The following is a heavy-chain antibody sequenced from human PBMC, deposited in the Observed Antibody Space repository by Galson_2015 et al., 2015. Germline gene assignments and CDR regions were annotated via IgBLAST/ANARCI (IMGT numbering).Heavy chain of an antibody. D-gene: IGHD4-17*01. J-gene: IGHJ6*02. CDR3: ARDFKKYDGDYVGADDYYYYGMDV. CDR1: GFTLSSYW. V-gene: IGHV3-7*01. CDR2: IKQDGSEK. Sequence: SLRLSCAASGFTLSSYWMSWVRQAPGKGLEWVTNIKQDGSEKYYVDSVKGRFTISRDNAKNSLYLQMNSLRAEDTAVYYCARDFKKYDGDYVGADDYYYYGMDVWGQGTTVTVSS.